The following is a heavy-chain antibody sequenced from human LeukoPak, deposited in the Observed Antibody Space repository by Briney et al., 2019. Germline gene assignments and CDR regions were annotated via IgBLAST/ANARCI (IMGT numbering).Heavy chain of an antibody. Sequence: PSETLSLTCTVSGGSISSSSYYWSWIRQPPGKGLEWIGYIYYSGSTNYNPSLKSRVTISVDTSKNQFSLKLSSVTAADTAVYYCARVSPPNSSSWYGGFYYYYYMDVWGKGTTVTVSS. J-gene: IGHJ6*03. CDR3: ARVSPPNSSSWYGGFYYYYYMDV. V-gene: IGHV4-61*01. CDR1: GGSISSSSYY. CDR2: IYYSGST. D-gene: IGHD6-13*01.